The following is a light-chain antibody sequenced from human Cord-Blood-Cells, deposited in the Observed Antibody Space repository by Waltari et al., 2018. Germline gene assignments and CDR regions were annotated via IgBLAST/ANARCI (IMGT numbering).Light chain of an antibody. V-gene: IGLV2-23*01. CDR2: EGS. J-gene: IGLJ3*02. CDR1: SSDVGSYNL. Sequence: QSALTQPASVSGSPGQSLTISCTGTSSDVGSYNLVSWYQQHPGKAPKLMIYEGSKRPSGVSNLFSGSKSGNTASLTISGLQAEDEADYYCCSYAGSSTWVFGGGTKLTVL. CDR3: CSYAGSSTWV.